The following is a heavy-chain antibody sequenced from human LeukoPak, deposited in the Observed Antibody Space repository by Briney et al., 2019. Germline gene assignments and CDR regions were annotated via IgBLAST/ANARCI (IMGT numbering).Heavy chain of an antibody. J-gene: IGHJ3*02. CDR3: ARRRGSSWADAFDI. V-gene: IGHV4-34*01. CDR2: INHSGST. CDR1: GGSFSGYY. D-gene: IGHD1-26*01. Sequence: SETLSLTCAVYGGSFSGYYWSWIRQPPGKGLEWIGEINHSGSTNYNPSLKSRVTISVDTSKNQFSLKLSSVTAADTALYYCARRRGSSWADAFDIWGQGTMVTVSS.